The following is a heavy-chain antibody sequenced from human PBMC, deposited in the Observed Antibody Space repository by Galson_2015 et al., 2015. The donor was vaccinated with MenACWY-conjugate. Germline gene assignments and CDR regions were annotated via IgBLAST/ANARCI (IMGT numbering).Heavy chain of an antibody. CDR1: GFTFSTYS. CDR2: IYYDGSNK. J-gene: IGHJ4*02. Sequence: SLRLSCAASGFTFSTYSMNWVRQAPGKELEWVAIIYYDGSNKFYADSVRGRFTISRDNSKSTLFLQMNNLRAEDAALYYCATDQRQNYFDYWGQGTLVTVSS. V-gene: IGHV3-33*08. CDR3: ATDQRQNYFDY.